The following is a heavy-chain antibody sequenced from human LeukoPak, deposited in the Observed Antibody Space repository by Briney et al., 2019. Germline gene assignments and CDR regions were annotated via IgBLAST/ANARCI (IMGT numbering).Heavy chain of an antibody. CDR3: ARGYDFWSGYWSHSDY. CDR2: ISSNGGST. CDR1: GFTFSSYA. J-gene: IGHJ4*02. Sequence: PGGSLRLSCAASGFTFSSYAMHWVRQAPGKGLEYVSAISSNGGSTYYANSEKGRFTISRDNSKNTLYLQMGSLRAEDMAVYYCARGYDFWSGYWSHSDYWGQGTLVTVSS. V-gene: IGHV3-64*01. D-gene: IGHD3-3*01.